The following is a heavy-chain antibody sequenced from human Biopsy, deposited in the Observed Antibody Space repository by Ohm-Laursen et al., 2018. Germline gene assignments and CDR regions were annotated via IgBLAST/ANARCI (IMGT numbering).Heavy chain of an antibody. D-gene: IGHD2-15*01. V-gene: IGHV1-69*04. CDR3: AREAIGYQLPCDD. CDR1: GYTFTSYA. J-gene: IGHJ4*02. Sequence: GSSVKVSCKVSGYTFTSYAISWVRQAPGQGLEWMGRIIPILRTTTYAPKFQGRVTFTADKSSSTAYLELGSLTSEDTAMFYCAREAIGYQLPCDDWGQGTLVTVSS. CDR2: IIPILRTT.